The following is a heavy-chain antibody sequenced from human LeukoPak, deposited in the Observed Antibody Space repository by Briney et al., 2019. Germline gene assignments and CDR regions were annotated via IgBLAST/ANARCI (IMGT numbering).Heavy chain of an antibody. V-gene: IGHV3-53*01. D-gene: IGHD6-13*01. Sequence: GGSLRLSCAASGFTVSSNYMSWVRQAPGKGLEWVSVIYSGGSTYYADSVKGRFTISRDNSKNTLSLQMNSLRAEDTAVYYCTRSAAGYFDYWGQGTLVTVSS. CDR1: GFTVSSNY. CDR2: IYSGGST. J-gene: IGHJ4*02. CDR3: TRSAAGYFDY.